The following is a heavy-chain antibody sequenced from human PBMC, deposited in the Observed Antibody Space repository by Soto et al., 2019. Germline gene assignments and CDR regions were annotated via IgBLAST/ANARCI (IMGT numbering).Heavy chain of an antibody. CDR1: GYTFTSYD. J-gene: IGHJ6*02. V-gene: IGHV1-8*01. CDR2: MNPNSGNT. Sequence: AASVKVSCKASGYTFTSYDINWVRQATGQGLEWMGWMNPNSGNTGYAQKFQGRVTMTRNTSIGTAYMELSSLRSEDTAVYYCVRVGRQGGTWYEARCMGVWGQGTPVTVSS. D-gene: IGHD6-13*01. CDR3: VRVGRQGGTWYEARCMGV.